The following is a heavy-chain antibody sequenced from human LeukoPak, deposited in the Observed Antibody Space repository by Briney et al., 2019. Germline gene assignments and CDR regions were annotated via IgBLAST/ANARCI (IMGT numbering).Heavy chain of an antibody. CDR1: GGSISSSRYS. Sequence: SETLSLTCTVSGGSISSSRYSWGCVRQPPGKGLEWIGSIYYGGITYYNPSLKSRVTISVDTSKNQFSLKLSSVTAADTAVYYCVRPTRGSNSFETSGYSGYFDLWGRGTLVTVSS. CDR3: VRPTRGSNSFETSGYSGYFDL. V-gene: IGHV4-39*01. J-gene: IGHJ2*01. CDR2: IYYGGIT. D-gene: IGHD3-22*01.